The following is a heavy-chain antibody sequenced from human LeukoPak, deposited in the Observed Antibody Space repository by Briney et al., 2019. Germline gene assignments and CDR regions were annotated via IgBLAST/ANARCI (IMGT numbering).Heavy chain of an antibody. D-gene: IGHD3-10*01. CDR3: AKGYYGSGSYGWFDY. J-gene: IGHJ4*02. CDR1: GLTFNKYW. CDR2: ISVSGDRT. Sequence: GGCLRLSCEASGLTFNKYWMTWVRQAPGKGLEWVSSISVSGDRTYYADSVKGRFTISRDNSKNTLFLQMNSLRAEDTAVYYCAKGYYGSGSYGWFDYWGQGTLVTVSS. V-gene: IGHV3-23*01.